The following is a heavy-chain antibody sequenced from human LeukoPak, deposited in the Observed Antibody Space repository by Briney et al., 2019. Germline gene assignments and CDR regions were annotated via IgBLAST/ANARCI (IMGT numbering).Heavy chain of an antibody. J-gene: IGHJ4*02. CDR3: ARFKRAGGWSYFDY. CDR1: GGSISSYY. CDR2: IYYSGST. D-gene: IGHD6-19*01. Sequence: SETQSLTCTVSGGSISSYYWSWIRQPPGKGLEWIGYIYYSGSTNYSPSLKSRVTISVDTSKNQFSLKLSSVTAADTAVYYCARFKRAGGWSYFDYWGQGTLVTVSS. V-gene: IGHV4-59*01.